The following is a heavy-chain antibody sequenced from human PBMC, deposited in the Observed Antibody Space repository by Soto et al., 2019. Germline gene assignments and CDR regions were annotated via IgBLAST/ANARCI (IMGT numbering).Heavy chain of an antibody. CDR2: FDPEDGET. V-gene: IGHV1-24*01. J-gene: IGHJ6*02. D-gene: IGHD3-10*01. CDR1: GYTLTELS. CDR3: ATELWSVGYYGMDV. Sequence: ASVKVSCKVSGYTLTELSMHWVRQAPGKGLEWMGGFDPEDGETIYAQKFQGRVTMTEDTSTDTAYMELSSLRSEDTAVYYCATELWSVGYYGMDVWGQGTTVTVSS.